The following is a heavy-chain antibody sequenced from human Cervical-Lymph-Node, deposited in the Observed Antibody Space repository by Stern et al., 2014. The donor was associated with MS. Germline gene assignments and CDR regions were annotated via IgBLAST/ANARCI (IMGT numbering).Heavy chain of an antibody. CDR2: IYPGDSDP. Sequence: EVKLVESGAEVRKPGESLKISCKVSGYSFANFWIGWVRQVPGKGLEWMGIIYPGDSDPRYSPSFQGQVTLSADESISTAYLQWSSLKASDTGIYYCARRGLGYDGADHWGQGALVTVSS. V-gene: IGHV5-51*03. CDR3: ARRGLGYDGADH. J-gene: IGHJ4*02. CDR1: GYSFANFW. D-gene: IGHD3-16*01.